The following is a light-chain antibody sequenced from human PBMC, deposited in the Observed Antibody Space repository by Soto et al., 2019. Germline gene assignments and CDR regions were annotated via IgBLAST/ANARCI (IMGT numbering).Light chain of an antibody. CDR3: QHYNSYSLT. Sequence: DIQMTQSPSTLSASVGDRVTITCRASQSISSWLAWYQQKPGKAPKLLIYKASSLESGVTSRFSGSGSGTEFTLTISSLPPDDFATYYCQHYNSYSLTFGQGTKLEIK. V-gene: IGKV1-5*03. CDR1: QSISSW. J-gene: IGKJ2*01. CDR2: KAS.